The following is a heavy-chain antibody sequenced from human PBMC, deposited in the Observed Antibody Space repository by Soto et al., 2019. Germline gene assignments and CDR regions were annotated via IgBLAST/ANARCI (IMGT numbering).Heavy chain of an antibody. CDR2: IYHSGST. CDR1: GYSISSGHY. V-gene: IGHV4-38-2*02. Sequence: PSETLSLTCAVSGYSISSGHYWGWIRQPSGKGLEWIGSIYHSGSTYYNPSLKSRVTISVDTSKNQFSLKLSSVTAADTAVYYCAREITMIVGGDAFDIWGQGTMVTVSS. CDR3: AREITMIVGGDAFDI. D-gene: IGHD3-22*01. J-gene: IGHJ3*02.